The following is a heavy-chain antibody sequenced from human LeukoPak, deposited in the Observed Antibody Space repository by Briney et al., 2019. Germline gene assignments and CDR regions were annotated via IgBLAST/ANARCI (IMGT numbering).Heavy chain of an antibody. Sequence: SETLSLTCTVSACSISSSSYYWGWIRQPPGKGLEWIGSIYYSGSTDYNPSLKSRVTISVDTSKNQFSLKLSSVTAADTAVYYCARHLRVVTGFTWFDPWGQGTLVTVSS. CDR1: ACSISSSSYY. D-gene: IGHD4-23*01. V-gene: IGHV4-39*01. CDR3: ARHLRVVTGFTWFDP. CDR2: IYYSGST. J-gene: IGHJ5*02.